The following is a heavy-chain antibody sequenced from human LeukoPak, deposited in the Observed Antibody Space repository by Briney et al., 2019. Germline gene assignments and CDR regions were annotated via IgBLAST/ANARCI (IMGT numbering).Heavy chain of an antibody. CDR1: GFTFSSYG. D-gene: IGHD3-22*01. CDR3: AKDLYYDSSGSFDY. CDR2: IKQDESEK. V-gene: IGHV3-30*02. Sequence: GGSLRLSCAASGFTFSSYGMHWVRQAPGRGLEWVANIKQDESEKNYVDSVKGRFTISRDNSKNTLYLQMNSLRAEDTAVYYCAKDLYYDSSGSFDYWGQGTLVTVSS. J-gene: IGHJ4*02.